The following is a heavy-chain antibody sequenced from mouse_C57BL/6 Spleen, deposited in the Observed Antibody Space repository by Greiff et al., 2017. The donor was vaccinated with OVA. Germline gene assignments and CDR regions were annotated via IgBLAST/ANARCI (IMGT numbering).Heavy chain of an antibody. D-gene: IGHD1-1*01. CDR1: GYTFTDYY. J-gene: IGHJ2*01. Sequence: VQLQQSGPELVKPGASVKISCKASGYTFTDYYMNWVKPSPGTSLEWIGDIHPNNGGTSYNQKFKGKATLTVDKSSSTAYMELRSLTSEDSAVYYCARRPLYYGSLDDWGQGTTLTVSS. CDR2: IHPNNGGT. V-gene: IGHV1-26*01. CDR3: ARRPLYYGSLDD.